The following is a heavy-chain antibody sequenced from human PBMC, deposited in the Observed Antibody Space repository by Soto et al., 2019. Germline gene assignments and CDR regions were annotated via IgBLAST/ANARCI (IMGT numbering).Heavy chain of an antibody. V-gene: IGHV4-59*01. CDR3: ARVGDTAGDYVIADY. CDR1: GGSISSYY. D-gene: IGHD4-17*01. J-gene: IGHJ4*02. CDR2: IYSSGST. Sequence: QVQLQESGPGLVKPSETLSLTCTVSGGSISSYYWSWIRQPPGKGLEWIGYIYSSGSTNYNPSLKSRVTTSVDTSKNQFSLKLSSVTAADTAVYYCARVGDTAGDYVIADYWGQGTLVTVSS.